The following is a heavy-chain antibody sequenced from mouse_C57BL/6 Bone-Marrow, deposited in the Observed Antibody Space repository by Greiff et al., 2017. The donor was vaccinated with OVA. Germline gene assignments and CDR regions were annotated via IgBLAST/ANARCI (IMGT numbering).Heavy chain of an antibody. J-gene: IGHJ3*01. CDR1: GFTFSSYA. D-gene: IGHD2-4*01. Sequence: EVNVVESGGGLVKPGGSLKLSCAASGFTFSSYAMSWVRQTPEKRLEWVATISDGGSYTYYPDNVKGRFTISRDNAKNNLYLQMSHLKSEDTAMYYCAREGYDSAYWGQGTLVTVSA. CDR2: ISDGGSYT. V-gene: IGHV5-4*01. CDR3: AREGYDSAY.